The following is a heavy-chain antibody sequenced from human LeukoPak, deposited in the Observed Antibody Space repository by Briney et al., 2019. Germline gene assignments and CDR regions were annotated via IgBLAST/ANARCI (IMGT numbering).Heavy chain of an antibody. Sequence: PGGSLRLSCAASGFTFSSYEMNWVRQAPGKGLEWVANIKQDGSEKYYVDSVKGRFTISRDNAKNSLYLQMNSLRAEDTAVYYCARAKFLEWFYDYWGQGTLVTVSS. CDR3: ARAKFLEWFYDY. CDR1: GFTFSSYE. CDR2: IKQDGSEK. V-gene: IGHV3-7*01. J-gene: IGHJ4*02. D-gene: IGHD3-3*01.